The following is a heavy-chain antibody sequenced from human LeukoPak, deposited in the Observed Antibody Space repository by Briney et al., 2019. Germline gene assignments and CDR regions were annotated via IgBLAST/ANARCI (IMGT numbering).Heavy chain of an antibody. CDR2: IYTSGST. D-gene: IGHD6-13*01. CDR1: GGSISSGSHY. J-gene: IGHJ4*02. CDR3: ARGTTSSSWQYYFDY. Sequence: PSQTLSLTCTVSGGSISSGSHYWSWIRQPAGKGLEWIGRIYTSGSTNYNPSLKSRVTISVDTSKNQFSLKLSSVTAADTAVYYCARGTTSSSWQYYFDYWGQGTLVTVSS. V-gene: IGHV4-61*02.